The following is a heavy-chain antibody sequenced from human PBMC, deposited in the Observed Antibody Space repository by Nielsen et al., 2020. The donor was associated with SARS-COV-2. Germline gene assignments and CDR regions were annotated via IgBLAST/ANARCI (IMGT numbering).Heavy chain of an antibody. CDR1: GFTFSSYG. J-gene: IGHJ6*02. CDR3: ARGDTYYYYGMDV. CDR2: IWYDGSNK. V-gene: IGHV3-30*19. Sequence: GESLKISCAATGFTFSSYGMHWVRQAPGKGLEWVAVIWYDGSNKYYADSVKGRFTISRYNSKNTLYLQMNSLRAEDTAVYYCARGDTYYYYGMDVWGQGTTVTVSS. D-gene: IGHD2-21*01.